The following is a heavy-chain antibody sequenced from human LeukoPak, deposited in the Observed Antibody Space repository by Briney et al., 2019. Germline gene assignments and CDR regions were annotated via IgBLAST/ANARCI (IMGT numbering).Heavy chain of an antibody. CDR1: GFTFSSYS. Sequence: PGGSLTLSCAASGFTFSSYSMNWVRQAPGKGLEWVSSISSSSSYIYYADSVKGRFTISRGNAKNSLYLQMNSLRAEDTAVYYCARPEAYGDYGCGQGTLVTVSS. D-gene: IGHD4-17*01. J-gene: IGHJ4*02. CDR2: ISSSSSYI. CDR3: ARPEAYGDYG. V-gene: IGHV3-21*01.